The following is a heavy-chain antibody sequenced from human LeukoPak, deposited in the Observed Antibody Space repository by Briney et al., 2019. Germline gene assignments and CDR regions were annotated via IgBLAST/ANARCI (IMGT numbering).Heavy chain of an antibody. J-gene: IGHJ4*02. Sequence: KHGESLKISCKGFGYRFTNYWIGWVRQTPGKGLEWMGIIYPGDSDTRYSPSFQGQVTISADKSINTAYLQWSSLKASDTAMYYCVLAGSGSYYFDYWGQGILVTVSS. CDR3: VLAGSGSYYFDY. CDR1: GYRFTNYW. CDR2: IYPGDSDT. D-gene: IGHD3-10*01. V-gene: IGHV5-51*01.